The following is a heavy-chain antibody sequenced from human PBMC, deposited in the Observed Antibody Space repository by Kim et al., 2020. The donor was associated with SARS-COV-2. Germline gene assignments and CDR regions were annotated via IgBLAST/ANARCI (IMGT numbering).Heavy chain of an antibody. CDR3: ARRPYGSGRYNWFDP. Sequence: GESLKISCKGSGYSFTSYWISWVRQMPGKGLEWMGRIDPSDSYTNYSPSFQGHVTISADKSISTAYLQWSSLKASDTAMYNCARRPYGSGRYNWFDPWGQGTLVTVSS. J-gene: IGHJ5*02. V-gene: IGHV5-10-1*01. D-gene: IGHD3-10*01. CDR1: GYSFTSYW. CDR2: IDPSDSYT.